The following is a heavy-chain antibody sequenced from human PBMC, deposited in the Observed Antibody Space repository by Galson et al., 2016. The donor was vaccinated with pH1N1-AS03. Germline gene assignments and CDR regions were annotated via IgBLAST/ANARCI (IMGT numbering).Heavy chain of an antibody. CDR3: GRHLRNSYSMDV. D-gene: IGHD2-21*01. J-gene: IGHJ6*02. CDR1: GGSINSYY. Sequence: ETLSLTCTVSGGSINSYYWTWIRQPPGKGLEWIGQIYYTGDIIYTPSLRSRVTISVDTSKNQLSLCLSSVTAADTAVYYCGRHLRNSYSMDVWGQGTTVTVSS. CDR2: IYYTGDI. V-gene: IGHV4-59*08.